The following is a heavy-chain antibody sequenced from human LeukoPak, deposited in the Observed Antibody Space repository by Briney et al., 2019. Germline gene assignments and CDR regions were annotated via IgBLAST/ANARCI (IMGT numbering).Heavy chain of an antibody. Sequence: GGSLRLSCAASGFNYSNAWMSWVGQAPGKGLECVGCIKSKTDGVTTDYTAPVKGRFTISKDDSKNTLHLQMNSLKSEDTAVYYCSTAPFEYYGAASDLANGMDVWGQGTTVTVSS. CDR2: IKSKTDGVTT. CDR1: GFNYSNAW. D-gene: IGHD3-10*01. V-gene: IGHV3-15*01. J-gene: IGHJ6*02. CDR3: STAPFEYYGAASDLANGMDV.